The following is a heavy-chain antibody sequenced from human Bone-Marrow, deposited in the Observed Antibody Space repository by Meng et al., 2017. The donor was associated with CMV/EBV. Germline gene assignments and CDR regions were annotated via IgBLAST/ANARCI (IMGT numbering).Heavy chain of an antibody. V-gene: IGHV3-33*08. D-gene: IGHD6-13*01. CDR1: GFTFSSYS. CDR2: IWYDGSNK. CDR3: ARSIAAAGYFDY. Sequence: CAAYGFTFSSYSMKWVRQAPGKGLEWVAVIWYDGSNKYYADSVKGRFTISRDNSKNTLYLQMNSLRAEDTAVYYCARSIAAAGYFDYWGQGTLVTVSS. J-gene: IGHJ4*02.